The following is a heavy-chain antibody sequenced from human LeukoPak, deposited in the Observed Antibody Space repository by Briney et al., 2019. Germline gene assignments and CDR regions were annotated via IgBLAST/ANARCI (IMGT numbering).Heavy chain of an antibody. CDR2: INTNTGNP. J-gene: IGHJ4*02. CDR3: ARAGYYDSSGYYYPTVYFDY. Sequence: ASVKVSCKASGYTFTSYGISWVRQAPGQGLEWMGWINTNTGNPTYAQGFTGRFVFSLDTSVSTAYLQISSLKAEDTAVYYCARAGYYDSSGYYYPTVYFDYWGQGTLVTVSS. CDR1: GYTFTSYG. V-gene: IGHV7-4-1*02. D-gene: IGHD3-22*01.